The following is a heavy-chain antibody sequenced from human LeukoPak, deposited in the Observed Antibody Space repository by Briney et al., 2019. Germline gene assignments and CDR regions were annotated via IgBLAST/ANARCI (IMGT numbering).Heavy chain of an antibody. Sequence: ASVKVSCKASGYTFTSYGISWVRQAPGQGLEWMEWINPNSGGTNYAQKFQGRVTMTRDTSISTAYMELSRLRSDDTAVYYCARPPGTYYYDSSGSLPLDYWGQGTLVTVSS. CDR3: ARPPGTYYYDSSGSLPLDY. CDR1: GYTFTSYG. CDR2: INPNSGGT. D-gene: IGHD3-22*01. J-gene: IGHJ4*02. V-gene: IGHV1-2*02.